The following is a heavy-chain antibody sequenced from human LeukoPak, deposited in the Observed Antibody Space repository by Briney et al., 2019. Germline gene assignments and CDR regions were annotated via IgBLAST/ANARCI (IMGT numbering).Heavy chain of an antibody. J-gene: IGHJ4*02. D-gene: IGHD2-21*02. V-gene: IGHV3-23*01. Sequence: GGSLRLSCAASGFTFSSYGMSWVRQAPGKGLEWVSGICGSGGSTYYADSVKGRFTISRDNSKNTLYLQMNSLRAEDTAVYYCARDTHIVVVTAWGGDYWGQGTLVTVSS. CDR1: GFTFSSYG. CDR2: ICGSGGST. CDR3: ARDTHIVVVTAWGGDY.